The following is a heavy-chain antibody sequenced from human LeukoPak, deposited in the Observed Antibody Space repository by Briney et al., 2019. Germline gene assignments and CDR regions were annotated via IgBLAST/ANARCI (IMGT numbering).Heavy chain of an antibody. J-gene: IGHJ3*02. CDR2: ISYIGST. CDR3: ARDLVTVTKGFDI. V-gene: IGHV4-59*11. D-gene: IGHD4-17*01. CDR1: GDSFSSHY. Sequence: SETLSLTCVVSGDSFSSHYWTWIRQSPGKGLEWIGYISYIGSTNYNPSLKSRVTISIDTSKNQFSLKLRSVTAADTAVHYCARDLVTVTKGFDIWGQGTMVSVSS.